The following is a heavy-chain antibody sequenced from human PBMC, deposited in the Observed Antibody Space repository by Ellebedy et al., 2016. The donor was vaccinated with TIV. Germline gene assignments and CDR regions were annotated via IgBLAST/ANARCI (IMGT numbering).Heavy chain of an antibody. CDR3: ARVGQQLVREDGMNDAFDI. V-gene: IGHV4-59*01. D-gene: IGHD6-13*01. J-gene: IGHJ3*02. CDR1: GGSITDYY. Sequence: MPSETLSLTCTVSGGSITDYYWTWIRQPPGKGLEWIGNTYYSGSTNYNPSLRGRVTISIDASKKQLSLTLTSVTAADTAVYYCARVGQQLVREDGMNDAFDIWGQGTMVTVSS. CDR2: TYYSGST.